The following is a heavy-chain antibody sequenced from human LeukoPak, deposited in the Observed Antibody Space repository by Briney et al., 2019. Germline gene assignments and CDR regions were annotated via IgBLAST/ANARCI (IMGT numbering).Heavy chain of an antibody. J-gene: IGHJ4*02. V-gene: IGHV4-34*01. Sequence: SETLSLTCAVYGGSFSGYYWSWIRQPPGKGLEWIGEINHSGSTNYNPSLKSRVTISVDTSKNQFSLKLSSVTAADTAVYYCARKGRTKKLDYWGQGTLVTVSS. D-gene: IGHD1/OR15-1a*01. CDR2: INHSGST. CDR1: GGSFSGYY. CDR3: ARKGRTKKLDY.